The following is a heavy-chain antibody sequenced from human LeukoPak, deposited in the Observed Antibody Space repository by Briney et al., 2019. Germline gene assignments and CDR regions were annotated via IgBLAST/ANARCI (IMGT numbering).Heavy chain of an antibody. CDR3: ARGISSSWYGGSEYFQH. J-gene: IGHJ1*01. CDR1: GFTFSSYW. V-gene: IGHV3-74*01. Sequence: GGSLRLSCAASGFTFSSYWMHWVRQAPGKGLVWASRINSDGSSTSYADSVKGRFTISRDNAKNTLYLQMNSLRAEDTAVYYCARGISSSWYGGSEYFQHWGQGTLVTVSS. CDR2: INSDGSST. D-gene: IGHD6-13*01.